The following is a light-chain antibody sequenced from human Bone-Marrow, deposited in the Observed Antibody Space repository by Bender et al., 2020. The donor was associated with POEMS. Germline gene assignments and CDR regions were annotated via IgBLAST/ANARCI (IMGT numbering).Light chain of an antibody. CDR2: EDS. CDR1: VLAKIY. V-gene: IGLV3-27*01. Sequence: SYELTQPSSVSVSPGQTARITCSGDVLAKIYARWFQQKPGQAPVLVIYEDSKRPSGIPERISGSSSGTTVPLTISGAQVEDEADYYCYSAADNFWVFGGGTKLTVL. J-gene: IGLJ3*02. CDR3: YSAADNFWV.